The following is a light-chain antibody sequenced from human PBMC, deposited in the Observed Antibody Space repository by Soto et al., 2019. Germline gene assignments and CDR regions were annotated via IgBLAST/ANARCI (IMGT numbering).Light chain of an antibody. CDR3: QQYNNWPPWT. Sequence: EIVLTQSPGTLSLSPGERATLSCRASQSVSSSYLAWYQQKPGQAPRLLVHGASTRATGIPARFSGSGSGTEFTLTISSLQSEDFGVYYCQQYNNWPPWTFGQGTKVDIK. J-gene: IGKJ1*01. CDR1: QSVSSSY. CDR2: GAS. V-gene: IGKV3-15*01.